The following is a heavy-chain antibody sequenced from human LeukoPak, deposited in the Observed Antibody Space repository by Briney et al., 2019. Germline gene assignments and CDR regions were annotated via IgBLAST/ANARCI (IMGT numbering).Heavy chain of an antibody. CDR1: GFTFSSYG. J-gene: IGHJ1*01. V-gene: IGHV3-30*02. CDR3: ANARDITMIDTDFQY. D-gene: IGHD3-22*01. CDR2: IRYDGSNK. Sequence: GGSLRLSCAASGFTFSSYGMHWVRQAPGKGLEWVAFIRYDGSNKYYADSVKGRFTISRDNSKNMLYLQMNSLRAEDTAVYYCANARDITMIDTDFQYWGQGTLVTASS.